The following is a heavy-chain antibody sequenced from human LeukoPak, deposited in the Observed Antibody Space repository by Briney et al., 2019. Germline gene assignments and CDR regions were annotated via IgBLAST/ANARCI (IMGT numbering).Heavy chain of an antibody. CDR3: AREYCSSTSCYNDSWFDP. V-gene: IGHV3-74*01. CDR2: INTDGSST. CDR1: GFTFSSYW. D-gene: IGHD2-2*02. J-gene: IGHJ5*02. Sequence: GGSPRLSCAASGFTFSSYWMHWVRQAPGKGLVWVSRINTDGSSTSYADSVKGRFTISRDNAKNTLYLQMNSLRAEDAAVYYCAREYCSSTSCYNDSWFDPWGQGTLVTVSS.